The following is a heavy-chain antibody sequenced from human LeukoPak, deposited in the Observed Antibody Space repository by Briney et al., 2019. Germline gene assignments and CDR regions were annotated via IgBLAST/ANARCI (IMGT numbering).Heavy chain of an antibody. J-gene: IGHJ5*02. CDR1: GYTLTSYD. V-gene: IGHV1-8*01. CDR2: MNPNSGNT. D-gene: IGHD3-10*01. CDR3: ARSMVRGVQGP. Sequence: ASVKVSCKASGYTLTSYDINWVRQATGQGLEWMGWMNPNSGNTGYAQKFQGRVTMTRDTSTSTAYMELSSLRSEDTAMYYCARSMVRGVQGPWGQGTLVTVSS.